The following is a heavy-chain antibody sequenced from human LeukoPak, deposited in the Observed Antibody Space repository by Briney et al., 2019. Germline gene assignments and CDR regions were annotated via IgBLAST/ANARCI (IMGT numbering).Heavy chain of an antibody. J-gene: IGHJ4*02. CDR1: GFTFSSYA. Sequence: PGGSLRLSCAASGFTFSSYAMSWVRQAPGKGLEWVSAISGSGGSTYCADSVKGRFTISRDNSKNTLYLQMNSLRAEDTAVYYCAKKAYYYGSGSYYKPNYLDYWGQGTLVTVSS. V-gene: IGHV3-23*01. CDR3: AKKAYYYGSGSYYKPNYLDY. CDR2: ISGSGGST. D-gene: IGHD3-10*01.